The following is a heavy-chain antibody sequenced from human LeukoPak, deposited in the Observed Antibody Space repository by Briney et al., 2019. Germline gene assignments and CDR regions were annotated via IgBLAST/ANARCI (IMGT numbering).Heavy chain of an antibody. CDR1: GASFSSASY. CDR3: QSRYLEWLLEY. CDR2: IYNGVNT. D-gene: IGHD3-3*01. V-gene: IGHV4-61*01. J-gene: IGHJ4*02. Sequence: SETLSLTCTVSGASFSSASYWTWIRPPPGKGVEWIAHIYNGVNTNYNPSLKSRVTISVDTSKNQFSLRLNSVTAADTAVYYCQSRYLEWLLEYWGQGTLVTVSS.